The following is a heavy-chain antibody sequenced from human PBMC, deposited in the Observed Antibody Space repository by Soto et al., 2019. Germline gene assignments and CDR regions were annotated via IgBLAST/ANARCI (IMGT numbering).Heavy chain of an antibody. Sequence: QVQLVESGGGLVKPGGSLRLSCAASGFPVSDYYMSWVRQAPGKGLEWVSYTTSSGTTIYNADSVQGRFTISRDNAKNSLYLQMNSLRAEDTAVYYCARDRSSSWYGRGYHYYGMDVWGQGTTVTVSS. CDR3: ARDRSSSWYGRGYHYYGMDV. CDR1: GFPVSDYY. V-gene: IGHV3-11*01. D-gene: IGHD6-13*01. CDR2: TTSSGTTI. J-gene: IGHJ6*02.